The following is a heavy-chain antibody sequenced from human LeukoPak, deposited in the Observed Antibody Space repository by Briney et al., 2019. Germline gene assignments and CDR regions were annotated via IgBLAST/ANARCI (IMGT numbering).Heavy chain of an antibody. V-gene: IGHV4-34*01. D-gene: IGHD6-19*01. J-gene: IGHJ3*02. CDR2: INHSGST. Sequence: SETLSLTCAVYGGSFSGYYWSWIRQPPGKGLEWIGEINHSGSTNYNPSLKSRATISVDTSKNQFSLKLSSVTAADTAVYYCASGPGRPYSSGWYGHAFDIWGQGTMVTVSS. CDR3: ASGPGRPYSSGWYGHAFDI. CDR1: GGSFSGYY.